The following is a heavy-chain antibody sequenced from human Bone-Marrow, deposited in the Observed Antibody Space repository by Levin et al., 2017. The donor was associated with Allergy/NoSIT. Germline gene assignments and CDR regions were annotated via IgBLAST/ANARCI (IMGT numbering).Heavy chain of an antibody. Sequence: SCEASGFTVSSDHMSWVRQAPGKGLEWVSVIYPGGGTYYAESVQGRFTISRDNSKNAVYLQMNSLRTEDTAVYYCATAAGVLFTVFQFDFWGQGALVTVSS. J-gene: IGHJ4*02. V-gene: IGHV3-53*01. CDR2: IYPGGGT. CDR1: GFTVSSDH. CDR3: ATAAGVLFTVFQFDF. D-gene: IGHD2-8*01.